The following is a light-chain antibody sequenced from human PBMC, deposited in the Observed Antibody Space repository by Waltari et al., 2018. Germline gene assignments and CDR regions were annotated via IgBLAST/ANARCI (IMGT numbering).Light chain of an antibody. CDR2: TTS. V-gene: IGKV1-39*01. Sequence: DIQMTQSPSSLSASVGDRVPITCRASQSVSKYLTWYQQKPGKAPNLLIATTSNLQGGVPSRFTGSGSGTDFTLTISSLQPEDFATYYCQQTYLSPHTFGQGTKLEVK. J-gene: IGKJ2*01. CDR1: QSVSKY. CDR3: QQTYLSPHT.